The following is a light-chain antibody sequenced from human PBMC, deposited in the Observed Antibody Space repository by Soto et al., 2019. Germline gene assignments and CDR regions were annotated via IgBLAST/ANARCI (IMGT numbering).Light chain of an antibody. V-gene: IGKV3-20*01. J-gene: IGKJ1*01. CDR3: QQYDSSPWT. CDR1: QSVSSSF. CDR2: GAS. Sequence: ESVLTQSPGTLSLSPGERATLSCRASQSVSSSFLAWYQLKPGQAPRLLIYGASSRATGIPDRFSGSGSGTDFPLTISRLEPEDFAVYYCQQYDSSPWTFGQGTKVKIK.